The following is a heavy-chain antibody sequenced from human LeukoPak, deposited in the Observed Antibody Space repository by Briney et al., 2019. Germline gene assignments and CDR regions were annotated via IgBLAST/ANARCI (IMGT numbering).Heavy chain of an antibody. Sequence: ASVKVSCKASGYTFTGHYIQWVRQAPGQGLEWMGWISAYNGNTNYAQKLQGRVTMTTDTSTSTAYMELRSLRSDDTAVYYCARRDSGSYYDAPDYWGQGTLVTVS. CDR2: ISAYNGNT. J-gene: IGHJ4*02. V-gene: IGHV1-18*04. D-gene: IGHD1-26*01. CDR3: ARRDSGSYYDAPDY. CDR1: GYTFTGHY.